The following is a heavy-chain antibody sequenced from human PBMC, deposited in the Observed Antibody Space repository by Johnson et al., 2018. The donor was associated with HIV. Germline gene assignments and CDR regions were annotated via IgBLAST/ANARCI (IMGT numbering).Heavy chain of an antibody. CDR2: ISYDGSNK. D-gene: IGHD2-8*01. CDR3: ARNSGNGLVLRGDAFDM. CDR1: GFTFSSYG. J-gene: IGHJ3*02. Sequence: QMQLVESGGGLVQPGRSLRLSCAASGFTFSSYGMHWVRQAPGKGLEWVAVISYDGSNKYYADSVKGRFTISRDNSKNTLHLQMNSLRPEDTAVYYCARNSGNGLVLRGDAFDMWGRDNGHRLF. V-gene: IGHV3-30*03.